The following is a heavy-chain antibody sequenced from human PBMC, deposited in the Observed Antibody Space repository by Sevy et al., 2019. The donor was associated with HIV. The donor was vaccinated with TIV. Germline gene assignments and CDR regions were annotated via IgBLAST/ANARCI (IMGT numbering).Heavy chain of an antibody. Sequence: GGSLRLSCAASRFTFSTYSMNWVRQAPGKGLEWVSSISSSSYIYYADSVKGRFTISRDNAKNSLYLQMNSLRGEDTAVYYCARDRGVGTSSYGMDVWGQGTTVTVSS. V-gene: IGHV3-21*01. CDR2: ISSSSYI. CDR1: RFTFSTYS. J-gene: IGHJ6*02. CDR3: ARDRGVGTSSYGMDV. D-gene: IGHD1-26*01.